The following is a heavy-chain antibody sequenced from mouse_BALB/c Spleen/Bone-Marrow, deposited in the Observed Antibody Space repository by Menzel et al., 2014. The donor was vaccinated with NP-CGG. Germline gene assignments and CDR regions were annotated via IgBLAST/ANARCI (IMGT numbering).Heavy chain of an antibody. CDR2: IYPGNSDT. D-gene: IGHD2-4*01. J-gene: IGHJ4*01. Sequence: EVMLVESGTVLARPGASVKMSCKASGYTFTSYWMHWVKQRPGQGLEWIGAIYPGNSDTSYNQKSKGKAKLTAVTSTCTAYMELSSLTNEDSAVYYCTHDYDYYAMNYWGQGTSVTVSS. CDR1: GYTFTSYW. CDR3: THDYDYYAMNY. V-gene: IGHV1-5*01.